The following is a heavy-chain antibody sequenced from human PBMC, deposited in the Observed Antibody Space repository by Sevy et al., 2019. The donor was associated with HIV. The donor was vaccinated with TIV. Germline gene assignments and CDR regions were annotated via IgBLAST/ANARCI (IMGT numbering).Heavy chain of an antibody. J-gene: IGHJ6*02. CDR3: ARESASGTQGGVYYYYYTMDV. CDR1: GFTFSSFS. D-gene: IGHD6-13*01. V-gene: IGHV3-48*01. CDR2: ISTRSSAI. Sequence: GGSLRLSCAASGFTFSSFSMNWVRQAPGKGPEWISYISTRSSAIYYADSMKGRFTISRDNSKNSLYLQMNSLRAEDTAVYYCARESASGTQGGVYYYYYTMDVWGQGTKVTVSS.